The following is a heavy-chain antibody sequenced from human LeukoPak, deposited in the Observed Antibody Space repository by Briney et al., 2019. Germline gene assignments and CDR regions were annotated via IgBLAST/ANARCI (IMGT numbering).Heavy chain of an antibody. CDR2: ISSSSSYI. V-gene: IGHV3-21*01. Sequence: GGSLRLSCAASGFTFSSYSMNWVRQAPGKGLEWVSSISSSSSYIYYADSVKGRFTISRDNAKNSLYLQMNSLRAEDTAVYYCARNSFTVTTQYYYYGMDVWGQGTTVTVSS. D-gene: IGHD4-17*01. CDR3: ARNSFTVTTQYYYYGMDV. J-gene: IGHJ6*02. CDR1: GFTFSSYS.